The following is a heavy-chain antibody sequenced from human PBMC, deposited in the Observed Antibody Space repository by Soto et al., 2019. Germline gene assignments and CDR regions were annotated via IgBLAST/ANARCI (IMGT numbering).Heavy chain of an antibody. CDR1: GFTFGDYA. CDR2: IRSKAYGGTT. Sequence: PGGSLRLSCTASGFTFGDYAMRWFRQAPGKGLEWVGFIRSKAYGGTTEYAASVKGRFTISRDDSKSIAYLQMNSLKTEDTAVYYCTRRGSGGYYYYGMDVWGQGTTVTVSS. J-gene: IGHJ6*02. D-gene: IGHD1-26*01. V-gene: IGHV3-49*03. CDR3: TRRGSGGYYYYGMDV.